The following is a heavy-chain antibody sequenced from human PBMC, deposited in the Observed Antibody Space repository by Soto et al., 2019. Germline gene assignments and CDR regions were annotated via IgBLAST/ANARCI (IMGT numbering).Heavy chain of an antibody. Sequence: SETLSLTCTVSGGSISSSSYYWGWIRQPPGKGLEWIGNIYYSGSTYYNPSLKSRVTISVDTSKNQFSLKLSSVTAADTAVYYCARARGYRQKGAFDIWGQGTMVTVSS. J-gene: IGHJ3*02. CDR1: GGSISSSSYY. CDR3: ARARGYRQKGAFDI. V-gene: IGHV4-39*07. CDR2: IYYSGST. D-gene: IGHD3-3*01.